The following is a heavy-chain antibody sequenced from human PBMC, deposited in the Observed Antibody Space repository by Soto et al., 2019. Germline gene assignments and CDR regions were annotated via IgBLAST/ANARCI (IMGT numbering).Heavy chain of an antibody. CDR2: INAGNGNT. CDR3: ARRTTSHPGRDYYYMDV. Sequence: ASVKVSCKASGYTFTSYAMHWVRQAPGQRLERMGWINAGNGNTKYSQKFQGRVTITRDTSASTAYMELSSLRSEDTAVYYCARRTTSHPGRDYYYMDVWGKGTTVTVSS. J-gene: IGHJ6*03. D-gene: IGHD3-10*01. CDR1: GYTFTSYA. V-gene: IGHV1-3*01.